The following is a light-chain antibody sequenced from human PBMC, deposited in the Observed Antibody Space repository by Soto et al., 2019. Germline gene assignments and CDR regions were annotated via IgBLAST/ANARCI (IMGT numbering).Light chain of an antibody. CDR2: EES. J-gene: IGKJ4*01. V-gene: IGKV1-9*01. CDR1: QAITND. Sequence: DIHLTQSPSSRSASVGDRGTITSRARQAITNDLPWSQQKPGNPHRLLIYEESTLQGGVRPRFSCRKVGTQFSLTVAGLQHDDFETCYCQRVKSYAPPFGGGTKVQI. CDR3: QRVKSYAPP.